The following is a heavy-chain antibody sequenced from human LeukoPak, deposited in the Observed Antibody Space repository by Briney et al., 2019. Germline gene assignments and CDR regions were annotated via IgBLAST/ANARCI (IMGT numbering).Heavy chain of an antibody. D-gene: IGHD5-18*01. Sequence: SQTLSLTFAISGDSLSNNNVAWNWIRQSPSRGLEWLGRTYYRSKWNTDYAVSVKSRITINSDTSKNPFSLQLNSVTPEDTAVYYCARGCYSSFDYWDQGTLVTVSS. CDR3: ARGCYSSFDY. J-gene: IGHJ4*02. V-gene: IGHV6-1*01. CDR1: GDSLSNNNVA. CDR2: TYYRSKWNT.